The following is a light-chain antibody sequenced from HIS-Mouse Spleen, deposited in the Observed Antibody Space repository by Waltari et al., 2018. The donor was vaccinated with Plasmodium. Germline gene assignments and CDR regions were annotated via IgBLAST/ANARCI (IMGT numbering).Light chain of an antibody. Sequence: QSALTQPPSASGSPGQSVTISCTGTSSDVGGYNYVSWYQQHPGQAHKLMIYEVSKRPSGVPYRFSGSKSGNTASLTVSGLQAEEEADYYCSSYAGSNNLVFGGGTKLTVL. V-gene: IGLV2-8*01. CDR1: SSDVGGYNY. CDR3: SSYAGSNNLV. CDR2: EVS. J-gene: IGLJ2*01.